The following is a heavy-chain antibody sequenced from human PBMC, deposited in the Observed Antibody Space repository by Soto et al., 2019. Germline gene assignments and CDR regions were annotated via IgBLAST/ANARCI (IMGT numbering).Heavy chain of an antibody. CDR1: GFSLSTSAVG. J-gene: IGHJ2*01. CDR3: AHRGYSSSWDYCYFDL. CDR2: IYWDDDK. D-gene: IGHD6-13*01. Sequence: QITLKESGPTLVKPTQTLTLTCTFSGFSLSTSAVGVGWIRQPPGKALEWLALIYWDDDKRYSPSLKTRLTITKDTSKNQVVLTMTDMDPVDTATYYCAHRGYSSSWDYCYFDLWGRGTLVTVSS. V-gene: IGHV2-5*02.